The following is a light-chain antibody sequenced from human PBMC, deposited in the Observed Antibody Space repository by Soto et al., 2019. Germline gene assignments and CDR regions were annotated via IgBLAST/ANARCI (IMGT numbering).Light chain of an antibody. V-gene: IGKV3-20*01. Sequence: EIVLTQSAGTPSLSPGERATLSCRASQSVSSNYLAWYQQKPGQAPRLLIYGASTRATGIPDRFSGSGSGTDFTLTISRLEPEDFAVYYCQLYDNSLYTFGQGTNLDIK. J-gene: IGKJ2*01. CDR2: GAS. CDR1: QSVSSNY. CDR3: QLYDNSLYT.